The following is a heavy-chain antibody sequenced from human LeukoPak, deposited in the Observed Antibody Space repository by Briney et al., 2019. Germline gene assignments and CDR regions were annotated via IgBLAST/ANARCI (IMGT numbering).Heavy chain of an antibody. CDR3: ARSANPGGHDFDP. CDR1: GFAFSSYA. CDR2: ISSSSKI. Sequence: PGGSLRLSCTASGFAFSSYAMAWVRQAPGKGLEWLSYISSSSKINYADSVKGRFTISRDNAKNSLYLQMISLRDEDTAVYYCARSANPGGHDFDPWGQGTLVTVSS. V-gene: IGHV3-48*02. D-gene: IGHD6-25*01. J-gene: IGHJ5*02.